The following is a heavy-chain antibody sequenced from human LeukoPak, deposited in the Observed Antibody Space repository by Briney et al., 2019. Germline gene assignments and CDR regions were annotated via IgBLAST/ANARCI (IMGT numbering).Heavy chain of an antibody. Sequence: GGSLRLSCAASGFTFSDYYMSWIRQAPGKWLEWVSYISSSGSTIYYADSVKGRFTISRDNAKNSLYLQMNSLRAEDTAVYYCARVVVVAATRDYYYYYYMDVWGKGTTVTVSS. CDR1: GFTFSDYY. V-gene: IGHV3-11*04. J-gene: IGHJ6*03. CDR2: ISSSGSTI. D-gene: IGHD2-15*01. CDR3: ARVVVVAATRDYYYYYYMDV.